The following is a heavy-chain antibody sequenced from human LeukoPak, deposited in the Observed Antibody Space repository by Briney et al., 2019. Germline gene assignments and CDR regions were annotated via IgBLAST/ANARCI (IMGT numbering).Heavy chain of an antibody. J-gene: IGHJ4*02. V-gene: IGHV4-59*01. CDR3: ARKGDRGSAGFFDY. CDR1: GRSISSYY. Sequence: SETLSLTCTVSGRSISSYYWSWIRQPPREGLEWIGHIYHSGSTNYSPSLTSRVTMSVDRSKNQFSLKLSSVTAADTALYYCARKGDRGSAGFFDYWGQGTLVTVSS. CDR2: IYHSGST. D-gene: IGHD1-26*01.